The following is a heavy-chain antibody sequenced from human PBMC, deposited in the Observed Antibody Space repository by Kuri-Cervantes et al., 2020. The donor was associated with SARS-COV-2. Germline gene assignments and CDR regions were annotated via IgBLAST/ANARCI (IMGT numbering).Heavy chain of an antibody. D-gene: IGHD3-22*01. J-gene: IGHJ3*02. Sequence: GESLKISCTASGLTFGDYAMSWFRQAPGKGLEWVGFIRSKAYGGTTEYAASVKGRFTISRDDSKSIAYLQMNSLKTEDTAVYYCTRGLTLHYYDATRAFDIWGQGTMVTVSS. CDR3: TRGLTLHYYDATRAFDI. CDR2: IRSKAYGGTT. CDR1: GLTFGDYA. V-gene: IGHV3-49*03.